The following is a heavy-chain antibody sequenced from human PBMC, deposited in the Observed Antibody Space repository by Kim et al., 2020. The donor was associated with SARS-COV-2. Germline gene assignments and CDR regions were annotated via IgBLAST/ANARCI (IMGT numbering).Heavy chain of an antibody. D-gene: IGHD6-19*01. CDR3: ARHIAAVAGPYFDY. J-gene: IGHJ4*02. V-gene: IGHV4-59*08. CDR1: GGSISSYY. Sequence: SETLSLTCTVSGGSISSYYWSWIRQPPGKGLEWIGYIYYIGSTNYNPSLKSRVTISVDTSKNQFSLKLSSVTAADTAVYYCARHIAAVAGPYFDYWGQGTLVTVSS. CDR2: IYYIGST.